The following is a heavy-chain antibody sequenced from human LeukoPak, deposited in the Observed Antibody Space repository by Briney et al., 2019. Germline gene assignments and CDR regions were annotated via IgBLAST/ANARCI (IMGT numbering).Heavy chain of an antibody. CDR3: ARLGAYDSADY. CDR2: IYPGDSDT. D-gene: IGHD3-22*01. J-gene: IGHJ4*02. Sequence: GESLKISCKASGYTFSNYWIGWVRQMPGKGLEWMGIIYPGDSDTRYSPSFQGQVTISADKSISTAYLQWSSLKASDTAMYYCARLGAYDSADYWGQGTLVTVSS. CDR1: GYTFSNYW. V-gene: IGHV5-51*01.